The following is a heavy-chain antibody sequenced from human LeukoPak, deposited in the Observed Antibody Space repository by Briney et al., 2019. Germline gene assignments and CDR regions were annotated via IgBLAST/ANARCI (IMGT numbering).Heavy chain of an antibody. V-gene: IGHV4-34*01. CDR3: ARGQDCSTTTSYSARRYVDF. CDR1: GEVLSLYF. J-gene: IGHJ4*02. D-gene: IGHD2-2*01. Sequence: SETLSLTCAVSGEVLSLYFWTWIRQPPGKGLEWIAEINDSGSTNSNSSLRSRVAISLDTSKNQFSLRLTSVTAADTAVYYCARGQDCSTTTSYSARRYVDFWGQGTLVTVSS. CDR2: INDSGST.